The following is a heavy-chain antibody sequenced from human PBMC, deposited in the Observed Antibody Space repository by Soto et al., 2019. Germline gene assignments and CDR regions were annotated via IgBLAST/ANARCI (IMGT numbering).Heavy chain of an antibody. D-gene: IGHD3-3*01. CDR3: ARDDASITIFGVVRIYYGMDV. Sequence: ASVKVSCKASGYTFTSYAMHWVRQAPGQRLEWMGWINAGNGNTKYSQKFQGRVTITRDTSASTAYMELSSLRSEDTAVYYCARDDASITIFGVVRIYYGMDVWGQRTTVTVSS. CDR1: GYTFTSYA. J-gene: IGHJ6*02. V-gene: IGHV1-3*01. CDR2: INAGNGNT.